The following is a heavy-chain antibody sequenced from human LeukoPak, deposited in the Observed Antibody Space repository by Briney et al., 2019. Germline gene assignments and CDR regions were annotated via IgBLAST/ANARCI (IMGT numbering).Heavy chain of an antibody. D-gene: IGHD2-15*01. J-gene: IGHJ5*02. CDR3: ARGICSGGSCYNWFDP. CDR2: INPNSGGT. CDR1: GYTFTGYY. V-gene: IGHV1-2*06. Sequence: ASVKVSCKASGYTFTGYYMHWVRQAPGQGLEWMGRINPNSGGTNYAQKFQGRVTMTRDTSISTAYMELSRLRPDDTAVYYCARGICSGGSCYNWFDPWGQGTLVTVSS.